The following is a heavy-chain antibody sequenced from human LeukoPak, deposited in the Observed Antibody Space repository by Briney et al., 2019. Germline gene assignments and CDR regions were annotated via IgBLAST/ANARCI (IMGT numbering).Heavy chain of an antibody. Sequence: GESLKISCKGSGYSFTSYWIGWVRQMPGKGLEWMGIIYPDDSDTRYSPSFQGQVTISADKSITTAYLQWSSLEASDSAMYYCARRPTSSSGAFDYWGQGTLVTVSS. CDR2: IYPDDSDT. D-gene: IGHD6-6*01. V-gene: IGHV5-51*01. J-gene: IGHJ4*02. CDR1: GYSFTSYW. CDR3: ARRPTSSSGAFDY.